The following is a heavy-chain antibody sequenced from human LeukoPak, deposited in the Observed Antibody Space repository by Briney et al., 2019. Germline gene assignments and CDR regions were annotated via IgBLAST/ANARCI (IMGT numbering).Heavy chain of an antibody. J-gene: IGHJ3*02. Sequence: PSETLSLTCTVSGYSISSNYYWGWIRQPPGKGLEWIGSIYHTGTTYYNPSLKSRVTISVDTSKNQFSLKLSSVTAADTAVYYCATVDTKGALRDAFDIWGQGTTVTVSS. CDR2: IYHTGTT. D-gene: IGHD2-8*01. CDR1: GYSISSNYY. CDR3: ATVDTKGALRDAFDI. V-gene: IGHV4-38-2*02.